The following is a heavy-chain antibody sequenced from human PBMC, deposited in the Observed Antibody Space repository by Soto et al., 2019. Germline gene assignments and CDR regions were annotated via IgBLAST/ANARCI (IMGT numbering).Heavy chain of an antibody. J-gene: IGHJ4*02. V-gene: IGHV4-31*03. CDR2: IYYSGST. CDR1: GGSISSGGYY. CDR3: ACSGYSYGPNPLLY. D-gene: IGHD5-18*01. Sequence: QVQLQESGPGLVKPSQTLSLTCTVSGGSISSGGYYWSWISQHPGKGLEWIGYIYYSGSTYYNPSLKGRVTISVDTPKNQFSLKLSSVTAADTAVYSCACSGYSYGPNPLLYWGQGTLGSVSS.